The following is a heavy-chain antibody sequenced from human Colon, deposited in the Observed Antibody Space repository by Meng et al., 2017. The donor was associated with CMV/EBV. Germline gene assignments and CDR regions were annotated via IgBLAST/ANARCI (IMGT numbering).Heavy chain of an antibody. CDR1: GGSFSGYY. Sequence: SETLSLTCAVYGGSFSGYYWSWIRQPPGKGLEWIGEINHSGSTNYNLSLKSRVTISVDTSKNQFSLKLSSVTAADTAVYYCARGLNYYDSSGYFDWFDPWGQGTLVTVSS. CDR3: ARGLNYYDSSGYFDWFDP. CDR2: INHSGST. D-gene: IGHD3-22*01. V-gene: IGHV4-34*01. J-gene: IGHJ5*02.